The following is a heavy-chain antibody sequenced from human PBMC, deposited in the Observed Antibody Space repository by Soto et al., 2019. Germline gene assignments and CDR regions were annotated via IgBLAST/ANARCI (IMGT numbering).Heavy chain of an antibody. D-gene: IGHD3-10*01. V-gene: IGHV3-30*14. CDR3: ASPVGKWDRGVWLLNSMDV. CDR2: ISYYGSNK. J-gene: IGHJ6*02. CDR1: GFTFSSYA. Sequence: QVQLVESGGGVVQPGRSLRLSCAASGFTFSSYAMHWVRQAPGKGLEWVAVISYYGSNKYYADSVKGRFTISRDNSKNTLHLQMESVRAEDRGVCYCASPVGKWDRGVWLLNSMDVWGQGPTGTVS.